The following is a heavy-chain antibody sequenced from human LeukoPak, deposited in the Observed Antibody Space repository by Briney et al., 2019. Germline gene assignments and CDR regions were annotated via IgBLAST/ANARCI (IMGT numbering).Heavy chain of an antibody. J-gene: IGHJ4*02. D-gene: IGHD6-19*01. CDR3: ARGPEWLVEGYFDY. V-gene: IGHV3-30*04. CDR1: GFTFSSYA. Sequence: GGSLRLSCAASGFTFSSYAMHWVRQAPGKGLEWVAVISYDGSNKYYADSVKGRFTISRDNAKNSLYLQMNSLRAEDTAVYYCARGPEWLVEGYFDYWGQGTLVTVSS. CDR2: ISYDGSNK.